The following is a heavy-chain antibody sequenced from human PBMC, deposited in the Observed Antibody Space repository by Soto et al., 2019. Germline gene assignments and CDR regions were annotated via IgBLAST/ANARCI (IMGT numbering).Heavy chain of an antibody. CDR1: GYTFIGYY. D-gene: IGHD2-8*01. Sequence: ASVKVSCKASGYTFIGYYLHWVRLAPGQGLEWMGWINPNSGDTDYAQKFQGRVTMTRDTSINTAYLEVRRLTSDDTALYYCTSPAKVGDTVFLNELWGQGTLVTVSS. CDR2: INPNSGDT. V-gene: IGHV1-2*02. CDR3: TSPAKVGDTVFLNEL. J-gene: IGHJ4*02.